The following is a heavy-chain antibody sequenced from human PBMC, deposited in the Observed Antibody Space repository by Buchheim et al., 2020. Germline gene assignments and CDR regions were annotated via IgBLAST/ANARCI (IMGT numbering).Heavy chain of an antibody. CDR2: IYYSGST. CDR3: ARHVFRTVAGTVYYYGMDV. CDR1: GGSISSSSYY. Sequence: QLQLQESGPGLVKPSETLSLTCTVSGGSISSSSYYWGWIRQPPGKGLEWIGSIYYSGSTYYNPSLKSRVTISVDTSKNQFSLKLSSVTAADTAVYYCARHVFRTVAGTVYYYGMDVWGQGTT. D-gene: IGHD6-19*01. V-gene: IGHV4-39*01. J-gene: IGHJ6*02.